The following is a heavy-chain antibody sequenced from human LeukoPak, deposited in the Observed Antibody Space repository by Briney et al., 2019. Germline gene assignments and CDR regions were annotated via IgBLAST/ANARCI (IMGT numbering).Heavy chain of an antibody. J-gene: IGHJ5*02. CDR2: INPSGTGT. CDR1: GYTFTSYG. Sequence: GASVKVSCKASGYTFTSYGISWVRQAPGQGLEWMGVINPSGTGTSYAQKFQGRITMSRDTSTSTVYMELSSLRSEDTAFYYCATDHSMANTAWWFDPWGQGTLVTVSS. CDR3: ATDHSMANTAWWFDP. V-gene: IGHV1-46*01. D-gene: IGHD5-24*01.